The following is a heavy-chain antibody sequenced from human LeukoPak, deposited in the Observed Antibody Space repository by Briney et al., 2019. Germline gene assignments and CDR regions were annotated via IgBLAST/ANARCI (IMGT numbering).Heavy chain of an antibody. V-gene: IGHV3-11*06. CDR3: ARLRRGVAYYFDY. CDR2: ISSSSSYT. Sequence: GRSLRLSCAASGFTFSDYYMSWIRQAPGKGLEWVSYISSSSSYTNYADSVKGRFTISRDNAKNSLYLQMNSLRAEDTAVYYCARLRRGVAYYFDYWGQGTLVTVSS. D-gene: IGHD2-8*02. J-gene: IGHJ4*02. CDR1: GFTFSDYY.